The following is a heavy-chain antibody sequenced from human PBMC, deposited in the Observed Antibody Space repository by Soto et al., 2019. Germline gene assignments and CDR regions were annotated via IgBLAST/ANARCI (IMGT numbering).Heavy chain of an antibody. D-gene: IGHD3-3*01. Sequence: EVQLVESGGGLVQPGRSLRLSCTASGFTFGDYAMSWVRQAPGKGLEWVGFIRSKAYGGTTEYAASVKGRFTISRDDSKSIAYLQMNSLKTEDTAVYYCTRAPYYDSWGQGTLVTVSS. CDR3: TRAPYYDS. CDR2: IRSKAYGGTT. CDR1: GFTFGDYA. J-gene: IGHJ5*02. V-gene: IGHV3-49*04.